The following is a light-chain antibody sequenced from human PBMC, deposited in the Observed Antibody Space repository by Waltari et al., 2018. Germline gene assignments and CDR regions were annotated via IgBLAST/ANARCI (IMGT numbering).Light chain of an antibody. CDR1: NIGSKS. J-gene: IGLJ2*01. Sequence: SYVLTQPPSVSVAPGNTARIICGGNNIGSKSVHWYQQKPGQAPVLVIYDVSDRPSGIPQRFSGSNSGNTATLTISRVEAGDEADYYCQVWDSSTDHLVFGGGTKLTVL. CDR3: QVWDSSTDHLV. CDR2: DVS. V-gene: IGLV3-21*04.